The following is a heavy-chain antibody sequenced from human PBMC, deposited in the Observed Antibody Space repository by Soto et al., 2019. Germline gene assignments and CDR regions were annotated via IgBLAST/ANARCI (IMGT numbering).Heavy chain of an antibody. CDR2: IYYSGST. V-gene: IGHV4-39*01. CDR1: GGSISSSSYY. D-gene: IGHD1-1*01. Sequence: SETLSLTCTVSGGSISSSSYYWGWIRQPPGKGLEWIGSIYYSGSTYYNPSLKSRVTISVDTSKNQFSLKLSSVTAADTAVYYCARGVRDQLDYWGQGTLVTVSS. CDR3: ARGVRDQLDY. J-gene: IGHJ4*02.